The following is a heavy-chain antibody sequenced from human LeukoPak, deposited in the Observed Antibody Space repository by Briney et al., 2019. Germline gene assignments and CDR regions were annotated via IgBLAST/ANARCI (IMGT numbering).Heavy chain of an antibody. CDR2: INYSGNT. D-gene: IGHD6-6*01. V-gene: IGHV4-39*01. J-gene: IGHJ4*02. CDR1: GGSISISSYY. CDR3: ARHGRVAVRPVDY. Sequence: PSETLSLTCTVSGGSISISSYYWGWIRQPPGMGLEWIGSINYSGNTYYNPSLKSRATISVDTSKNQFSLKLSSVTAADTAMYYCARHGRVAVRPVDYWGQGTLVTVSS.